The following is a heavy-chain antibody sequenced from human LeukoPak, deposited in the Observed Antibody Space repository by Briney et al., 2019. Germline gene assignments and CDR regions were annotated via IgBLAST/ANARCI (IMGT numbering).Heavy chain of an antibody. D-gene: IGHD6-13*01. CDR3: AREALAQQLDFDY. CDR1: AYTFTNFR. CDR2: ISAYNGNT. J-gene: IGHJ4*02. Sequence: EASVKVSCTTSAYTFTNFRIHWVRQAPGQGLEWMGWISAYNGNTNYAQKLQGRVTMTTDTSTSTAYMELRSLRSDDTAVYYCAREALAQQLDFDYWGQGTLVTVSS. V-gene: IGHV1-18*01.